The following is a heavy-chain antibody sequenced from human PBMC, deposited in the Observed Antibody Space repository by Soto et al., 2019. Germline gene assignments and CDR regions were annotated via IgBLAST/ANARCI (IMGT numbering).Heavy chain of an antibody. Sequence: ASVKVSCKVSGYTLTELSMHWVRQAPGKGLEWMGGFDPEDGETIYAQKFQGRVTMTEDTSTDTAYMELSSLRSEDTAVYYCATLRRITIFGVVPPAFDPWGQGTLVTVSS. CDR3: ATLRRITIFGVVPPAFDP. CDR1: GYTLTELS. CDR2: FDPEDGET. J-gene: IGHJ5*02. V-gene: IGHV1-24*01. D-gene: IGHD3-3*01.